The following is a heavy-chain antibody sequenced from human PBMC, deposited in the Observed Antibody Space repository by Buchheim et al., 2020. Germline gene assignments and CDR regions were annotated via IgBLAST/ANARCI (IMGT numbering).Heavy chain of an antibody. CDR3: ARGNVEMATIPS. CDR2: IDYSGST. Sequence: QLQLQESGPGLVKPSETLSLTCTVPGGSISSSSYYWGWIRQPPGKGLEWIGSIDYSGSTYYNPSLKSRVTISADTTKNQFSLKLSSVTAADTAVYYCARGNVEMATIPSWGQGTL. V-gene: IGHV4-39*01. CDR1: GGSISSSSYY. J-gene: IGHJ5*02. D-gene: IGHD5-24*01.